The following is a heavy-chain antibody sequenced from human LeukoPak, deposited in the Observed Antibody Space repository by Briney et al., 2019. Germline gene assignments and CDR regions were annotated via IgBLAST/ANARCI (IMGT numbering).Heavy chain of an antibody. CDR3: VRDGDDRDV. CDR2: IKGDGSKK. D-gene: IGHD7-27*01. V-gene: IGHV3-7*01. CDR1: GFTFRNYW. J-gene: IGHJ3*01. Sequence: GGSLRLSCAASGFTFRNYWMSWVRQAPGKGPEWVADIKGDGSKKYYVDSMKGRSTISRDNAENSLFLQMNSLRVEDTAVYYCVRDGDDRDVWGQGTMVTVSS.